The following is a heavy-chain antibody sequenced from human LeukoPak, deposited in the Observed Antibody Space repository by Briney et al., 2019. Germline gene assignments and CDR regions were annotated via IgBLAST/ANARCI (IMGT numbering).Heavy chain of an antibody. D-gene: IGHD3-22*01. CDR1: GFTFSSYS. Sequence: GGSLRLSCAASGFTFSSYSMNWVRQAPGKGLEWVSSISSSSSYIYYVDSVKGRFTISRDNAKNSLCLQMNSLRAEDTAVYYCATYSSLNRREFQFWGQGTLLTVSS. CDR3: ATYSSLNRREFQF. V-gene: IGHV3-21*01. J-gene: IGHJ1*01. CDR2: ISSSSSYI.